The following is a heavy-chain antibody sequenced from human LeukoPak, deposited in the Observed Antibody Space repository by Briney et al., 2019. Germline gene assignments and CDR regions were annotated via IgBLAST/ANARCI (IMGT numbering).Heavy chain of an antibody. CDR3: AKDPGASVSGFHMDV. CDR1: GFTFRNYG. V-gene: IGHV3-30*02. Sequence: GGSLRLSCVASGFTFRNYGMHWVRQATGKGLEGVSFIWSDGNNRFYADSVKGRFTISRDNSKNMLYLQMDTLGAEDTALYYCAKDPGASVSGFHMDVWGKGTTVIVSS. CDR2: IWSDGNNR. J-gene: IGHJ6*03. D-gene: IGHD2-8*02.